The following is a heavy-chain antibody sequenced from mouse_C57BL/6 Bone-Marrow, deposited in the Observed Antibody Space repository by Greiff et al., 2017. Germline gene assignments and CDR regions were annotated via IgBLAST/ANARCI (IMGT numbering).Heavy chain of an antibody. D-gene: IGHD4-1*01. Sequence: QVQLQQPGAELVMPGASVKLSCKASGYTFTSYWMHWVKQRPGQGLEWIGEIDPSDCYTNYNQKFKGKSTLTVDKSSSTAYMQLSSLTSEDSAVYYCARGGGTGAMDYWGQGTSVTVSS. V-gene: IGHV1-69*01. J-gene: IGHJ4*01. CDR3: ARGGGTGAMDY. CDR2: IDPSDCYT. CDR1: GYTFTSYW.